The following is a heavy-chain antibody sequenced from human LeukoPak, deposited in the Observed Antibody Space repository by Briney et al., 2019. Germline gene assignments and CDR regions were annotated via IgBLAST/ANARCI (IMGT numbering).Heavy chain of an antibody. V-gene: IGHV3-30*02. Sequence: QPGGSLRLSCAASGFTFSSYGMHWVRQAPGKGLEWVAFIRYDGSNKYYADSVKGRFTISRDNSKNTLYLQMNSLRAEDTAVYYCAKDRKSGSKKVYYFDYWGQGTLVTASS. J-gene: IGHJ4*02. D-gene: IGHD1-26*01. CDR2: IRYDGSNK. CDR1: GFTFSSYG. CDR3: AKDRKSGSKKVYYFDY.